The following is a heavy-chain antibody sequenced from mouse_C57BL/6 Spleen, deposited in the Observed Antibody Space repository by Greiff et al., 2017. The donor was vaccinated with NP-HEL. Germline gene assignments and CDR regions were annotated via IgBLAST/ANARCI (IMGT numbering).Heavy chain of an antibody. CDR2: IYPGDGDT. Sequence: VQLQESGPELVKPGASVKISCKASGYAFSSSWMNWVKQRPGKGLEWIGRIYPGDGDTNYNGKFKGKATLTADKSSRTAYMQLSSLTSEDCAVDCCASTMVTTTGFDYWGQGTTLTVSS. CDR3: ASTMVTTTGFDY. CDR1: GYAFSSSW. J-gene: IGHJ2*01. D-gene: IGHD2-2*01. V-gene: IGHV1-82*01.